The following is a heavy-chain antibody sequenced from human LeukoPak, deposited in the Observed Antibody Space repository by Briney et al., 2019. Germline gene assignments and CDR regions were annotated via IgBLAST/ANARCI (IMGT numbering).Heavy chain of an antibody. D-gene: IGHD5-18*01. CDR1: GFTFSSYA. CDR2: ISGSGGST. V-gene: IGHV3-23*01. J-gene: IGHJ3*02. Sequence: PGGSLRLSCAASGFTFSSYAMSWVRQAPGKGLEWVSAISGSGGSTYYADSVKGRFTISRDNSKNTLYLQMNSLRAEDTAVYYCTKFIRYTYDASDIWGQGTVVTVSS. CDR3: TKFIRYTYDASDI.